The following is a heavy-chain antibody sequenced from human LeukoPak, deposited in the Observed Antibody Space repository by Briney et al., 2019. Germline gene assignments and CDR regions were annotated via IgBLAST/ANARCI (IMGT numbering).Heavy chain of an antibody. V-gene: IGHV3-23*01. CDR3: AKVSKFRRYYFDY. D-gene: IGHD5/OR15-5a*01. CDR2: ISGSGGST. CDR1: GFTFSSYA. J-gene: IGHJ4*02. Sequence: GGSLRLSCAASGFTFSSYAMSWVRQAPGKGLEWVSAISGSGGSTYYADSVKGRFTISRDNSKDTLYLQMYSLRAEDTAVYYCAKVSKFRRYYFDYWGQGTLVTVSS.